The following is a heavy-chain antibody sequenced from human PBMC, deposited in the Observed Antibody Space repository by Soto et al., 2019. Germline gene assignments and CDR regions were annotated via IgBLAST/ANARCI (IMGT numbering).Heavy chain of an antibody. CDR1: GGSISSYY. CDR3: ARGVDILTGSFDY. D-gene: IGHD3-9*01. Sequence: SETLSLTCTVSGGSISSYYWSWIRQPPGKGLEWIGYIYYSGSTNYNPSLKSRVTISVDTSKNQFSPKLSSVTAADTAVYYCARGVDILTGSFDYWGQGTLVTVSS. CDR2: IYYSGST. J-gene: IGHJ4*02. V-gene: IGHV4-59*01.